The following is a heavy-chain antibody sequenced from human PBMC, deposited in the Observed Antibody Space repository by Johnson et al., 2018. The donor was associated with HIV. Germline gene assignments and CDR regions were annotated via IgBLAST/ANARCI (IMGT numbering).Heavy chain of an antibody. CDR2: IGTAGDT. Sequence: VQLVESGGGLVQPGGSLRLSCAASGFTFSTYDMHWVRQTTGKRLEWVSAIGTAGDTYYPGSVEGRFTISRDNSKNTLYLQMNSLRAEDAAVYYCAKDLVERSGISDDAFDIWDQGTMVTVSS. V-gene: IGHV3-13*01. CDR1: GFTFSTYD. J-gene: IGHJ3*02. CDR3: AKDLVERSGISDDAFDI. D-gene: IGHD3-10*01.